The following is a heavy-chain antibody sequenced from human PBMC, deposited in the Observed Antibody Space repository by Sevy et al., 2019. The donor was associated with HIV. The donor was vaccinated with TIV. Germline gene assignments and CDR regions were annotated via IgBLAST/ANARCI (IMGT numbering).Heavy chain of an antibody. CDR2: IYSDGST. CDR3: ARGKSGYGYGLDY. D-gene: IGHD5-18*01. Sequence: GSLRLSCAASGFPVSSNYMSWVRQAPGKGLEWVSVIYSDGSTYHADPVKGRFTISRDNSKNTLYLQMNSVRVEDTAVYYCARGKSGYGYGLDYWGQGTLVTVSS. J-gene: IGHJ4*02. CDR1: GFPVSSNY. V-gene: IGHV3-66*01.